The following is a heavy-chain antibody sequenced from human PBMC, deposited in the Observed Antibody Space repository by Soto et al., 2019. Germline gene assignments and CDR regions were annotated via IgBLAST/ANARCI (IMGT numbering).Heavy chain of an antibody. J-gene: IGHJ6*02. CDR1: GYTFTGYY. CDR3: ARVDIVVVPAAIHYYYGVDV. D-gene: IGHD2-2*01. CDR2: INPNSGGT. Sequence: VKVSCKASGYTFTGYYMHWVRQAPGQGLEWMGWINPNSGGTNYAQKFQGRVTMTRDTSISTAYMELSRLRSDDTAVYYCARVDIVVVPAAIHYYYGVDVWGQGTTVTVSS. V-gene: IGHV1-2*02.